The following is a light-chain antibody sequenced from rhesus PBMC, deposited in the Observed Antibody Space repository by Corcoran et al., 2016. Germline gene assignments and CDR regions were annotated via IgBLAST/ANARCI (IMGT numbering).Light chain of an antibody. CDR1: QGVSNY. Sequence: DIQMTQSPSSLSASVGDRVTITCRASQGVSNYLAWYQQKPGRTPKLLIFRASTLETGVPSRFRGSGSGTDFTLSSTSLQPEDFATYYCQQHDSAPFTFGPGTKLDIK. CDR3: QQHDSAPFT. V-gene: IGKV1-69*01. CDR2: RAS. J-gene: IGKJ3*01.